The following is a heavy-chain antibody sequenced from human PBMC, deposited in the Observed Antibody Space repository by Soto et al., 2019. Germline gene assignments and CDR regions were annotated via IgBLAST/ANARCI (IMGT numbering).Heavy chain of an antibody. CDR1: GDSITSIYH. CDR3: ARGRYDFWSGYYGQGYYYYGMDV. D-gene: IGHD3-3*01. CDR2: INHSGST. Sequence: SETLSLTCAVSGDSITSIYHRAWIRQPPGKGLEWIGEINHSGSTNYNPSLKSRVTISVDTSKNQFSLKLSSVTAADTAVYYCARGRYDFWSGYYGQGYYYYGMDVWGKGTTVTVSS. V-gene: IGHV4-34*01. J-gene: IGHJ6*04.